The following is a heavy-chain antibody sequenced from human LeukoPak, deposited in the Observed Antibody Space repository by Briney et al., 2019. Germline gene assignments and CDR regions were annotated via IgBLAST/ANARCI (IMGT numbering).Heavy chain of an antibody. CDR3: AKDRYYDILTGYIDY. D-gene: IGHD3-9*01. Sequence: GGSLRLSCAASGFTFSSYGMHWVRQAPGKGLEWVAFIRYDGSNKYHADSVKGRFTIFRDNSKNTLYLQMNSLRAEDTAVYYCAKDRYYDILTGYIDYWGQGTLVTVSS. CDR1: GFTFSSYG. V-gene: IGHV3-30*02. CDR2: IRYDGSNK. J-gene: IGHJ4*02.